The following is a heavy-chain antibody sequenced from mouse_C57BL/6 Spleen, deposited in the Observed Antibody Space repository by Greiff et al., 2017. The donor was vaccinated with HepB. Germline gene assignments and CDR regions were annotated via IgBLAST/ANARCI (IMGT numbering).Heavy chain of an antibody. CDR1: GFTFSDYG. CDR3: ARGGYYGSSYVYYAMDY. CDR2: ISSGSSTI. D-gene: IGHD1-1*01. Sequence: EVQLVESGGGLVKPGGSLKLSCAASGFTFSDYGMHWVRQAPEKGLEWVAYISSGSSTIYYADTVKGRFPISRDNAKNTLFLQMTSLRSEDTAMYYCARGGYYGSSYVYYAMDYWGQGTSVTVSS. J-gene: IGHJ4*01. V-gene: IGHV5-17*01.